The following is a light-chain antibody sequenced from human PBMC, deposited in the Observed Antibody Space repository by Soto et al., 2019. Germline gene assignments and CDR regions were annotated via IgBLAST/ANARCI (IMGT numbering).Light chain of an antibody. Sequence: EIVLTQSPVTLSLSPGERAALSCTASQSVSSYLAWYQQKPAQAPRLLIYDASNWATGIPARFSGSGSGTDFTHTIDNLAPEDFAVYYCQRRSNWPTFTFGQGTRLEIK. CDR1: QSVSSY. CDR3: QRRSNWPTFT. CDR2: DAS. J-gene: IGKJ5*01. V-gene: IGKV3-11*01.